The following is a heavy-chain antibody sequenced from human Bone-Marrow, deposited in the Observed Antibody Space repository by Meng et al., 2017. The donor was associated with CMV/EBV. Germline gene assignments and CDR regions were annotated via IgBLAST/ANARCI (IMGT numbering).Heavy chain of an antibody. J-gene: IGHJ4*02. CDR1: GGTFSSYA. V-gene: IGHV1-69*05. CDR3: ARPNSADYGGNSD. CDR2: IIPIFGTA. D-gene: IGHD4-23*01. Sequence: SVKVSCKASGGTFSSYAISWVRQAPGQGLEWMGGIIPIFGTANYAQKFQGRVTITTDESTSTAYMELSSLRSEDTAVYYCARPNSADYGGNSDWGQGTLVHVAS.